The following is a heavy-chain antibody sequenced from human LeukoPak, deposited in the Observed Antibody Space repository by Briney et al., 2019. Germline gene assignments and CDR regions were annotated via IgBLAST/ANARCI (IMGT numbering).Heavy chain of an antibody. D-gene: IGHD7-27*01. Sequence: SETLSLTCAVYGGSFSGYYWSWIRQPPGKGLEWIGEINHSGSTNYNPSLKSRVTISVDTSKNQFSLKLSSVTAADTAVYYCARVARKTGLAGPARSLDYWGQGTLVTVSS. CDR2: INHSGST. V-gene: IGHV4-34*01. CDR3: ARVARKTGLAGPARSLDY. J-gene: IGHJ4*02. CDR1: GGSFSGYY.